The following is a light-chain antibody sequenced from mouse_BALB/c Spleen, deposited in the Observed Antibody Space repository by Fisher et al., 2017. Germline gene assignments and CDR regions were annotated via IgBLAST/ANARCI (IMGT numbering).Light chain of an antibody. Sequence: DIVITQTPTTMAASPGEKITITCSASSSISSNYLHWYQQKPGFSPKLLIYRTSNLASGVPARFSGSGSGTSYSLTISSVEAEDAATYYCQQYSGYPLTFGGGTKLEIK. CDR2: RTS. CDR1: SSISSNY. J-gene: IGKJ2*01. V-gene: IGKV4-91*01. CDR3: QQYSGYPLT.